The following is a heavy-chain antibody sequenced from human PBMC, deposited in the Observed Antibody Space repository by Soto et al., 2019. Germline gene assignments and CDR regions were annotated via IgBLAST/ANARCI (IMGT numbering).Heavy chain of an antibody. V-gene: IGHV3-30*18. CDR1: GFTFSSYG. CDR2: ISYDGSNK. D-gene: IGHD1-1*01. Sequence: GGSLRLSCAASGFTFSSYGMHWVRQAPGKGLEWVAVISYDGSNKYYADSVKGRFTISRDNSKNTLYLQMNSLRAEDTAVYYCAKNVDYWGQGTLVTAPQ. CDR3: AKNVDY. J-gene: IGHJ4*02.